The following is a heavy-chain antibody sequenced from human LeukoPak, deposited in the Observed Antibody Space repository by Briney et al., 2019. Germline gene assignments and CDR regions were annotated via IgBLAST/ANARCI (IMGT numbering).Heavy chain of an antibody. CDR2: IYMSGNT. V-gene: IGHV4-4*08. D-gene: IGHD2-15*01. Sequence: SETLSLTCAVYGGSFSGYYWSWIRQPPGKGLEWIGRIYMSGNTNYNLSLKSRLTISVDTSKNQFSLKLSSVTAADTAVYYCAGTRRYCSGGSCYNWFDPWGQGTLVTVSS. CDR3: AGTRRYCSGGSCYNWFDP. CDR1: GGSFSGYY. J-gene: IGHJ5*02.